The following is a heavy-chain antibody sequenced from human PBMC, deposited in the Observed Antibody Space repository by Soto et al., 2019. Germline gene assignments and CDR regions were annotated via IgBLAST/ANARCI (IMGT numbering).Heavy chain of an antibody. CDR1: GYTFTSYD. D-gene: IGHD3-22*01. V-gene: IGHV1-8*01. Sequence: QVQLVQSGAEVKKPGASVKVSCKASGYTFTSYDINWVRQATGQGLEWMGWMNPNSGNTGYAQKFQARATMTRNTSISTAYMELSSLRSEDTAVYYCARVGGGRGYFSFHWFDPWGQGTLVTVSS. CDR2: MNPNSGNT. J-gene: IGHJ5*02. CDR3: ARVGGGRGYFSFHWFDP.